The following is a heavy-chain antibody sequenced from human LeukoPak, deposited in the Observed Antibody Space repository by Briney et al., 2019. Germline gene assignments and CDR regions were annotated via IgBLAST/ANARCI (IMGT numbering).Heavy chain of an antibody. CDR2: IYTSGST. Sequence: SQTLSLTCTVSGGSISSGSYYWSWIRQPAGKGLEWIGRIYTSGSTNYNPSLKSRVTISVDTSKNQFSLKLSSVTAADTVVYYCARVAPWKGFGYSSSWPDDYWGQGTLVTVSS. D-gene: IGHD6-13*01. CDR1: GGSISSGSYY. J-gene: IGHJ4*02. V-gene: IGHV4-61*02. CDR3: ARVAPWKGFGYSSSWPDDY.